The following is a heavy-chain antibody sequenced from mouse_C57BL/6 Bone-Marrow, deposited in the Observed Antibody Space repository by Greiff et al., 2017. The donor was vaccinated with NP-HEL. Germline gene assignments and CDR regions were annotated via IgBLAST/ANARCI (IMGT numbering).Heavy chain of an antibody. CDR1: GYAFSSSW. V-gene: IGHV1-82*01. D-gene: IGHD1-1*01. CDR3: ARFATVVATGDY. Sequence: VQLQESGPELVKPGASVKISCKASGYAFSSSWMNWVKQRPGKGLEWIGRIYPGDGDTNYNGKFKGKATLTADKSSSTAYMQLSSLTSEDSAVYFCARFATVVATGDYWGQGTTLTVSS. CDR2: IYPGDGDT. J-gene: IGHJ2*01.